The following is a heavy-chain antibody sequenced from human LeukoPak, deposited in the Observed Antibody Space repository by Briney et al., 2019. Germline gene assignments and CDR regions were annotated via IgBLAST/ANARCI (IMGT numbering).Heavy chain of an antibody. V-gene: IGHV4-34*01. J-gene: IGHJ6*03. Sequence: SETLSLTCAVYGGSFSGYYWSWIRQPPGKGLEWIGEINHSGSTNYNPSLKSRVTISVDTSKNQFSLKLSSVTAADTAVYYCARRVRLWFGEPAYYYYYMDVWGKGTTVTISS. CDR1: GGSFSGYY. CDR3: ARRVRLWFGEPAYYYYYMDV. CDR2: INHSGST. D-gene: IGHD3-10*01.